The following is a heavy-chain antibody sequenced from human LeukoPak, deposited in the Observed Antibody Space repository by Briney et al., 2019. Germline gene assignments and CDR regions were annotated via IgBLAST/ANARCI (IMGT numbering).Heavy chain of an antibody. V-gene: IGHV3-30*02. D-gene: IGHD6-19*01. Sequence: GGSLRLSCAACGFTFSSYGVHWVRQAPGKGLEWVTFILYDGGNKYHADSVKGRFTISRDNAKNSLFLQMNSLRAEDTAVYYCARSFIAVATRGAFDIWGQGTMVTVSS. CDR3: ARSFIAVATRGAFDI. CDR1: GFTFSSYG. CDR2: ILYDGGNK. J-gene: IGHJ3*02.